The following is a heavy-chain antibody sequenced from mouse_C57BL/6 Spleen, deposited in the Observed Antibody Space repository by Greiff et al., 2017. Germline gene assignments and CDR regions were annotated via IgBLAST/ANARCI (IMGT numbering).Heavy chain of an antibody. D-gene: IGHD3-2*02. CDR2: IDPETGGT. Sequence: VKLQESGAELVRPGASVTLSCKASGYTFTDYEMHWVKQTPVHGLEWIGAIDPETGGTAYNQKFKGKAILTADNSSSTAYLELRSLTSEDSAVYYCTRQLRPDAMDYWGQGTSVTVSS. J-gene: IGHJ4*01. V-gene: IGHV1-15*01. CDR1: GYTFTDYE. CDR3: TRQLRPDAMDY.